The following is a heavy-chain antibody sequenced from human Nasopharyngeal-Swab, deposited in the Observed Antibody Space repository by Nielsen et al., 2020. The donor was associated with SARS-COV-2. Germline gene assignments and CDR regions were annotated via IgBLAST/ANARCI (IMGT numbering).Heavy chain of an antibody. CDR1: GFTFSTYA. CDR3: ARVPAVAASRIDY. CDR2: FSFDGSTT. J-gene: IGHJ4*02. D-gene: IGHD6-19*01. V-gene: IGHV3-30*09. Sequence: GESLKISCAASGFTFSTYAMHWVRQAPGKGLEWVAVFSFDGSTTFYADSVRGRFAISRDTSKNTLYLQMDSLRSEDTAVYYCARVPAVAASRIDYWGQGTLVTVSS.